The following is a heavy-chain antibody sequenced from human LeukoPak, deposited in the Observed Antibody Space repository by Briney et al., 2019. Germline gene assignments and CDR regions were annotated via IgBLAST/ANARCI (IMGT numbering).Heavy chain of an antibody. J-gene: IGHJ4*02. CDR3: AGSHPTLAYCGGDCYSAYYFDY. CDR1: GGSFSGYY. Sequence: PSETLSLTCAVYGGSFSGYYWSWTRQPPGKGLEWIGEINHSGSTNYNPSLKSRVTISVDTSKNQFSLKLSSVTAADTAVYYCAGSHPTLAYCGGDCYSAYYFDYWGQGTLVTVSS. CDR2: INHSGST. D-gene: IGHD2-21*02. V-gene: IGHV4-34*01.